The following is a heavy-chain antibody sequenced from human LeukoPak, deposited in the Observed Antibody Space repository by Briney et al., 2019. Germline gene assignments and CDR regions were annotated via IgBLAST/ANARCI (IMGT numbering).Heavy chain of an antibody. CDR1: GGSFSDYF. D-gene: IGHD1-26*01. CDR2: IDDGGTT. V-gene: IGHV4-34*01. J-gene: IGHJ3*02. Sequence: SETLSLTCTVHGGSFSDYFWSRVRQSPGKGLEWIGEIDDGGTTNYNPSLMSRVTVSMDRSKKQFSLTMKSVTAADTALYYCARFSRITGGEWGYAFVIWGHGTTVSVSS. CDR3: ARFSRITGGEWGYAFVI.